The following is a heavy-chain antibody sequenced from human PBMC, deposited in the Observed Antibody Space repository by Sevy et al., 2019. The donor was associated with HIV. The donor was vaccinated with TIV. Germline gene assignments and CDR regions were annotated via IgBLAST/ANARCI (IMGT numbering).Heavy chain of an antibody. D-gene: IGHD4-17*01. CDR2: IFHTGST. V-gene: IGHV4-30-2*01. Sequence: SKTLSLTCAVSGGSISSGAYSWNWIRQPPGKGLEWIGYIFHTGSTYYNPSLKSRVTISVDMSKNQFSLRLTSVTAADSAVYYCARDGGTVTTPGYFDYWGQGTLVTVSS. J-gene: IGHJ4*02. CDR3: ARDGGTVTTPGYFDY. CDR1: GGSISSGAYS.